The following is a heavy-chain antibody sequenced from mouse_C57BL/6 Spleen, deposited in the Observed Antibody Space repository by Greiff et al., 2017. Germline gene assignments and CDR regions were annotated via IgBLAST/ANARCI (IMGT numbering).Heavy chain of an antibody. Sequence: QVQLQQSGAELARPGASVTLSCKASGYTFTSYGISWVKQRTGQGLEWIGEIYPRSGNTYYNDTFKGKATLTADQSSSTAYLALRSLTSEDSAVDFCARRDYDYDEKVDYWGQGTTLTVSS. J-gene: IGHJ2*01. CDR3: ARRDYDYDEKVDY. CDR2: IYPRSGNT. V-gene: IGHV1-81*01. D-gene: IGHD2-4*01. CDR1: GYTFTSYG.